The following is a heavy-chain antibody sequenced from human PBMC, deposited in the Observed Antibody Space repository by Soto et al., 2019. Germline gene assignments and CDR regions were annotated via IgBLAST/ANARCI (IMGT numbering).Heavy chain of an antibody. V-gene: IGHV1-3*01. CDR3: ARGGCSSPSCYVIY. CDR1: GYTFTSYA. Sequence: ASVKVSCKASGYTFTSYAMHWVRQAPGQRLEWMGWINAGNGNTKYSQKFQGRVTITRDTSASTAYMELSSLRSEDTAVYYCARGGCSSPSCYVIYWGQGTLVTVSS. D-gene: IGHD2-2*01. J-gene: IGHJ4*02. CDR2: INAGNGNT.